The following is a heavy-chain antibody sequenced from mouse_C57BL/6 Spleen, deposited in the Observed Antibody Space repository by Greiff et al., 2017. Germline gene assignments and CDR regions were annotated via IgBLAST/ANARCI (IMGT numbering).Heavy chain of an antibody. CDR2: IYPGGGNT. D-gene: IGHD1-1*01. CDR1: GYTFTNYW. Sequence: QVKLQQSGAELVRPGTSVKMSCKASGYTFTNYWIGWAKQRPGHGLEWIGDIYPGGGNTTYNEQFKGEATRTADKSSSPAYMQFSSLTSEDSAIYYCARGGLVAPFDYWGQGTTLTVSS. J-gene: IGHJ2*01. V-gene: IGHV1-63*01. CDR3: ARGGLVAPFDY.